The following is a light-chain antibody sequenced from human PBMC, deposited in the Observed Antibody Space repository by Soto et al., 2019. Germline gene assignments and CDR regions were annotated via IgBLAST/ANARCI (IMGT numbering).Light chain of an antibody. CDR1: QGISSY. CDR3: QQYYSYPLT. Sequence: AIRMTQSPSSLSASTGDRVTITCRASQGISSYLSWYQQKPGKAPKLLIYAASTLQSGVPSRFRGSGSGTDCTLTLSCLQSEDFATYYCQQYYSYPLTFGGGTKVEIK. CDR2: AAS. J-gene: IGKJ4*01. V-gene: IGKV1-8*01.